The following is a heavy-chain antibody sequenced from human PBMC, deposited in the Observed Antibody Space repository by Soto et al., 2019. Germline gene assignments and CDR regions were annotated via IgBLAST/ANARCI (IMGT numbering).Heavy chain of an antibody. CDR1: GEAFNSCG. D-gene: IGHD1-26*01. CDR2: ISAYNGNT. J-gene: IGHJ5*02. Sequence: ASVEVSWKASGEAFNSCGISWVRQAPGQGLEWMGWISAYNGNTNYAQKLQGRVTMTTDTSTSTAYMELRSLRSDDTAVYYCARDHGIVGPNCFDPWGQGTLVTVSS. V-gene: IGHV1-18*01. CDR3: ARDHGIVGPNCFDP.